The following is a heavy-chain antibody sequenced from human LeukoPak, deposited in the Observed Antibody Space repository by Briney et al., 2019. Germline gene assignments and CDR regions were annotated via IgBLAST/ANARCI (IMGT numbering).Heavy chain of an antibody. CDR1: GFTFSSYA. D-gene: IGHD3-22*01. J-gene: IGHJ4*02. CDR2: ISGSGGST. Sequence: PGGSLRLSCAASGFTFSSYAMSWVRQAPGKGLEWVSAISGSGGSTYYADSVKGRFTISRDNSKNTLYLQMNSLRAEDTAVYYCXKVRVTMIVVVTRGYYFXXWGQXXLVT. CDR3: XKVRVTMIVVVTRGYYFXX. V-gene: IGHV3-23*01.